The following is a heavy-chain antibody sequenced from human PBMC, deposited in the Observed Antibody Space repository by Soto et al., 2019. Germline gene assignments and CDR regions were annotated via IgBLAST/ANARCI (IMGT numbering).Heavy chain of an antibody. V-gene: IGHV1-69*12. D-gene: IGHD5-18*01. Sequence: QVQLVQSGAEVKKPGSSVKVSCKASGGTFSSYAISWVRQAPGQGLEWMGGIIPIFGTANYAQKFQGRVTITADESTSTAHMELSSLRSEDTAVYYCARASYSYGYSYFDYWGQGTLVTVSS. CDR3: ARASYSYGYSYFDY. J-gene: IGHJ4*02. CDR1: GGTFSSYA. CDR2: IIPIFGTA.